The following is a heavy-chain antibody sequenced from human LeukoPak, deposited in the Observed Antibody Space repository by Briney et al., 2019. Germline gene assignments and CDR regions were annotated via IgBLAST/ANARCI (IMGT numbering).Heavy chain of an antibody. D-gene: IGHD3-3*01. J-gene: IGHJ4*02. CDR3: ARDIGQYDFWSGYHDY. CDR1: GFTFDDYG. Sequence: GGSLRLSCAASGFTFDDYGMSWVRQAPGKGLEWVSGINWNGGSTGYADSVKGRFTISRDNAKNSLYLQMNSLRAEDTALYYCARDIGQYDFWSGYHDYWGQGTLVTVSS. V-gene: IGHV3-20*04. CDR2: INWNGGST.